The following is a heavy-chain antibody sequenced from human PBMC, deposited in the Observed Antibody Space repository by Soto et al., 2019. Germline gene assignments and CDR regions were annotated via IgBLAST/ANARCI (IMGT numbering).Heavy chain of an antibody. CDR1: GVSFSKYA. CDR3: AKQRAGFGSGSDTYFFDY. CDR2: ISGSGGTT. V-gene: IGHV3-23*01. D-gene: IGHD3-10*01. Sequence: EVQLLESGGGVVQPGGSLRLSCLVSGVSFSKYAMSWVRQAPGKGLEWVSAISGSGGTTYSADSVKGRFTIYRDNSNSTLFLQLNSLRAEDTAVYYCAKQRAGFGSGSDTYFFDYWGQGPLVTVSS. J-gene: IGHJ4*02.